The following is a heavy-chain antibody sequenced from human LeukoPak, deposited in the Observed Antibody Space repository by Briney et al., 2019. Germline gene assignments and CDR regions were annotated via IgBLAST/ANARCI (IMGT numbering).Heavy chain of an antibody. J-gene: IGHJ4*02. CDR2: IWYDGSNK. CDR3: ARARFLVGALDY. V-gene: IGHV3-33*01. Sequence: GGSLRLSCAASGFTFSSYGMPWVRQAPGKGLEWVAVIWYDGSNKYYADSVKGRFTISRDNSKNTLYLQMNSLRAEDTAVYYCARARFLVGALDYWGQGTLVTVSS. D-gene: IGHD1-26*01. CDR1: GFTFSSYG.